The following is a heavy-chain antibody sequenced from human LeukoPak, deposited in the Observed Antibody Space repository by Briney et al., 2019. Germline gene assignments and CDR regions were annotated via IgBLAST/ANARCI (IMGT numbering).Heavy chain of an antibody. D-gene: IGHD1-26*01. V-gene: IGHV3-23*01. CDR1: GFTFSIYA. CDR3: ARASSGSYRRDY. J-gene: IGHJ4*02. Sequence: GGSLRLSCAASGFTFSIYALIWVRQAPGKGLEWVSAISVTGGSTFYADSVRGRLTISRDNSKNTLYLQMSSLRAEDTAVYYCARASSGSYRRDYWGQGTLVTVSS. CDR2: ISVTGGST.